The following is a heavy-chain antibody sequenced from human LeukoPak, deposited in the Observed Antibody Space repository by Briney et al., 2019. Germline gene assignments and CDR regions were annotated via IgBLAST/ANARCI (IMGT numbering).Heavy chain of an antibody. CDR3: ASSALWFGEVWPDY. Sequence: GGSLRLSCAASGFTFSSYAMSWVRQAPGKGLEWVSAISGSGGSTYYADSVKGRFTISRDNSKNTLYLQMNSLRAEDTAVYYCASSALWFGEVWPDYWGQGTLVTVSS. CDR2: ISGSGGST. V-gene: IGHV3-23*01. J-gene: IGHJ4*02. D-gene: IGHD3-10*01. CDR1: GFTFSSYA.